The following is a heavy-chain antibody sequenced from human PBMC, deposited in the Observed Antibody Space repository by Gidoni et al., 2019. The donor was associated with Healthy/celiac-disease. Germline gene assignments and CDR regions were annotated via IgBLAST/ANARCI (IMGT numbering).Heavy chain of an antibody. Sequence: EVLLFESGGGLVQPGGSLRRSCAVSGFTLSNYAMSWVRQAPGTGLEWVSGISGSGGSTYYADSVKGRFTISRDNSKNTLYLQMNSLRAEDTAVYYCASPKLTGSYRAFDIWGQGTLVTVSS. CDR2: ISGSGGST. CDR1: GFTLSNYA. J-gene: IGHJ3*02. CDR3: ASPKLTGSYRAFDI. D-gene: IGHD1-26*01. V-gene: IGHV3-23*01.